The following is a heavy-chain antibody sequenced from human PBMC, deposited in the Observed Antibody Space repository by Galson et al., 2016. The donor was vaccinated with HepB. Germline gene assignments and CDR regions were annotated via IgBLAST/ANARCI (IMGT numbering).Heavy chain of an antibody. CDR2: INPNSGNR. CDR1: GYTFINYD. D-gene: IGHD2-15*01. Sequence: SVKVSCKASGYTFINYDIHWVRQATGQGLEWMGWINPNSGNRGYAPKFQDRVSLTRNTSTSTAYMELSILRSEDTAVYYCARELPGRRYCRGSRCAGDDYWGQGTLVIVSS. CDR3: ARELPGRRYCRGSRCAGDDY. V-gene: IGHV1-8*01. J-gene: IGHJ4*02.